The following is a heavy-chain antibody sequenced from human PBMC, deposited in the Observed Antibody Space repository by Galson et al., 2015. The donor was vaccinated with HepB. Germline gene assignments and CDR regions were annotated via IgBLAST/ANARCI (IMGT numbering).Heavy chain of an antibody. CDR2: IWGDGSNK. CDR1: GFTFSSYG. V-gene: IGHV3-33*08. Sequence: SLRLSCAASGFTFSSYGMHWVRQAPGKGLEWVAVIWGDGSNKYYADSVKGRFTISRDNSKNTLYLQMNSLRAEDTAVYYCARDRLLFSAFDIWGNATMVTASS. CDR3: ARDRLLFSAFDI. D-gene: IGHD2-21*01. J-gene: IGHJ3*02.